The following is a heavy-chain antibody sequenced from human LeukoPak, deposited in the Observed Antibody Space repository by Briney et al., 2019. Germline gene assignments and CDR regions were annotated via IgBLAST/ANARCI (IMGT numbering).Heavy chain of an antibody. J-gene: IGHJ4*02. CDR3: ARNTYYYGSGAMTDY. CDR2: IYYSGST. V-gene: IGHV4-59*01. Sequence: SETLSLTCTVSGGSISSYYWSWIRQPPGKGLEWIGYIYYSGSTNYNPSLKSRVTISVDTSKNQFSLKLSSATAADTAVYYCARNTYYYGSGAMTDYWGQGTLVTVSS. CDR1: GGSISSYY. D-gene: IGHD3-10*01.